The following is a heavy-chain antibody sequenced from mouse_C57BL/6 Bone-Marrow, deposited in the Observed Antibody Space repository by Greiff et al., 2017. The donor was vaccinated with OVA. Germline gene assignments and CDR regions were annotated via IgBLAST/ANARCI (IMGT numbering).Heavy chain of an antibody. CDR2: FDPENGDT. CDR1: GFNIKDDY. Sequence: EVKLQQSGAELVRPGASVKLSCTASGFNIKDDYMHWVKQRPEQGLEWIGWFDPENGDTEYASKFQGKATITADTSSNTAYLQLSSLTSEDTAVYYCTTGLRRSMDYWGQGTSVTVSS. D-gene: IGHD2-4*01. J-gene: IGHJ4*01. CDR3: TTGLRRSMDY. V-gene: IGHV14-4*01.